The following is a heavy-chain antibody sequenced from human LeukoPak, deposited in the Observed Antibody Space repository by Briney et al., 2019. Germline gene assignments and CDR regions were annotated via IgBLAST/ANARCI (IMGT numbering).Heavy chain of an antibody. D-gene: IGHD3-10*01. J-gene: IGHJ4*02. Sequence: SETLSLTCTVSGGSISSYYWSWIRQPPGKGLEWIGYIYYSGGTNYNPSLKSRVTISVDTSKNQFSLKLSSVTAADTAVYYCARGDYYGSGSDHYYFDYWGQGTLVTVSS. CDR3: ARGDYYGSGSDHYYFDY. CDR1: GGSISSYY. CDR2: IYYSGGT. V-gene: IGHV4-59*01.